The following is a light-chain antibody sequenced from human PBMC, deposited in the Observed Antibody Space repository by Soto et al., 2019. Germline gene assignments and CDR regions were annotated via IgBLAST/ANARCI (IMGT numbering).Light chain of an antibody. CDR2: GAS. CDR1: QSISSGY. Sequence: EIVMTQSPATLSVSPGERASLSCRAIQSISSGYLAWYQQKPGQAPRLLIYGASSRATGIPDRFSGSGSETDFTLTISRLEPEDFAVYYCQRYGTSLTWTFGQGTRLEIK. J-gene: IGKJ5*01. CDR3: QRYGTSLTWT. V-gene: IGKV3-20*01.